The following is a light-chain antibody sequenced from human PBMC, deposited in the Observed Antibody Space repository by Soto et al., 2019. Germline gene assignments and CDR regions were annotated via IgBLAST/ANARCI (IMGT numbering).Light chain of an antibody. Sequence: QSALTQPPSVSAAPGQKVTISCSGSSSNIGNNYVSWYQQLPGTAPKLLIYGNNERPSGIPDRFSGSKSGTSATLGITGLQTGDEADYYCGTWDSSLSAYVFGTGTKVTVL. J-gene: IGLJ1*01. CDR1: SSNIGNNY. CDR2: GNN. V-gene: IGLV1-51*02. CDR3: GTWDSSLSAYV.